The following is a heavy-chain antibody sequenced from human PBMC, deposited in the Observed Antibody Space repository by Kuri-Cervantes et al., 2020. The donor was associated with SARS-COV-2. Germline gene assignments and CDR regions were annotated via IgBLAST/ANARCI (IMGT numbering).Heavy chain of an antibody. V-gene: IGHV3-73*01. CDR3: ARDLRLGKSLDY. D-gene: IGHD7-27*01. Sequence: GESLKISCEVSGFLFSASAIHWVRQASGKGLEWVGRVRGKANNYATAYAASVKGRFTISRDDSKNMAYLQMNSLRAEDTAVYYCARDLRLGKSLDYWGQGTLVTVSS. CDR1: GFLFSASA. CDR2: VRGKANNYAT. J-gene: IGHJ4*02.